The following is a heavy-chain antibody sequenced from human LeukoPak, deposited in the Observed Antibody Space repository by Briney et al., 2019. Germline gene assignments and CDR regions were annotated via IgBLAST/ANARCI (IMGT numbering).Heavy chain of an antibody. D-gene: IGHD2-2*01. CDR1: GYTFTSYD. Sequence: GASVKVSCKASGYTFTSYDINWVRQATGQGLEWMGWMNPNSGNTGYAQKFQGRVTITRNTSISTAYMELSSLRSEDTAVYYCARFYGYCSSTSCSDYYYMDVWGKGTTVTVSS. CDR2: MNPNSGNT. J-gene: IGHJ6*03. CDR3: ARFYGYCSSTSCSDYYYMDV. V-gene: IGHV1-8*03.